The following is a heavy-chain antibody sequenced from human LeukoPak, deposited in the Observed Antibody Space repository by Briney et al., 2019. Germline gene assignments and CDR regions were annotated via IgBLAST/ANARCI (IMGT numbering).Heavy chain of an antibody. V-gene: IGHV4-59*08. Sequence: PSETLSLTCTVSGGSIISYYWTWIRQHPGKGLEWIGYIYYSGSTNYNPSLKSRVTISVDTSKNQFSLKLSSVTAADTAVYYCARHAATGTTSSLRFDPWGQGTLVTVSS. CDR1: GGSIISYY. CDR2: IYYSGST. D-gene: IGHD4-17*01. CDR3: ARHAATGTTSSLRFDP. J-gene: IGHJ5*02.